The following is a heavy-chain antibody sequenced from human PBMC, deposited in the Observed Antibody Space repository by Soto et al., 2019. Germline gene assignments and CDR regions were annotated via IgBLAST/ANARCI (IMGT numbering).Heavy chain of an antibody. CDR3: ARDIMGTNYYYYGMDV. V-gene: IGHV4-59*01. D-gene: IGHD2-8*01. CDR1: GGSISSYY. Sequence: QVQLQESGPGLVKPSETLSLTCTVSGGSISSYYWSWIWQPPGKGLEWIGYIYYSGSTNYNPSLKSRVTMSVDTAKNQFSLKLSSVTAADTAVYYCARDIMGTNYYYYGMDVWGQGTTVTVSS. CDR2: IYYSGST. J-gene: IGHJ6*02.